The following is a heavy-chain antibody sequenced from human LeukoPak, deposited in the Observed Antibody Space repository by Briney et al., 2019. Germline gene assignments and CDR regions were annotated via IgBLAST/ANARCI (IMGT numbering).Heavy chain of an antibody. D-gene: IGHD5/OR15-5a*01. J-gene: IGHJ3*02. CDR1: GGSFSGDY. CDR2: INHSGSN. Sequence: SETLSLTCAVDGGSFSGDYWSWIRQPPGKGREWIGEINHSGSNNSHPSLNSRVTISVDTSKTQFSLKLSSVTGADTAVYYCARSMKEAASTDIWGQGTMVTVSS. V-gene: IGHV4-34*01. CDR3: ARSMKEAASTDI.